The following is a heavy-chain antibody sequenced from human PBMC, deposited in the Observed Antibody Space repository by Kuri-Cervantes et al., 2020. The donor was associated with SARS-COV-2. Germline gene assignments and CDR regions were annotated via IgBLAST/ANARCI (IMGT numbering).Heavy chain of an antibody. V-gene: IGHV4-59*12. D-gene: IGHD6-19*01. J-gene: IGHJ4*02. CDR1: GGSISSYY. CDR3: ARGRYYGSGWPTYFDY. CDR2: IYYSGST. Sequence: SETLSLTCTVSGGSISSYYWSWIRQPPGKGLEWVGYIYYSGSTNYNPSLKSRVTISVDTSKNQFSLKLSSVTAADTAVYYCARGRYYGSGWPTYFDYCGQGTLVTVSS.